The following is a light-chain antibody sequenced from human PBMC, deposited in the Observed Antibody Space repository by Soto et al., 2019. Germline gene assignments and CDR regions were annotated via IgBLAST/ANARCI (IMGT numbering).Light chain of an antibody. CDR2: ANT. J-gene: IGLJ1*01. Sequence: QSVLTQPPSVSGAPGQRVTISCTGSSSNIGPTYDVHWYQRLPGTAPKLLIYANTNRPSGVPDRFSGSKSGTSASLAITGLQAEDEADYYCQSYDSSLSGYVFGTGTKVTVL. V-gene: IGLV1-40*01. CDR3: QSYDSSLSGYV. CDR1: SSNIGPTYD.